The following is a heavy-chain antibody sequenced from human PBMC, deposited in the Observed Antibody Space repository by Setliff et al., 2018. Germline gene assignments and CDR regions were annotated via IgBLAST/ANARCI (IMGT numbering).Heavy chain of an antibody. CDR2: IKQDGTGM. CDR3: AGGSGWLITN. D-gene: IGHD5-12*01. J-gene: IGHJ4*02. V-gene: IGHV3-7*03. Sequence: SCAASGFAFSSYWMNWVRQAPGKGLEWVANIKQDGTGMYYLDSVKGRFTISRDNEKNSLFLLMNSLRAEDTAVYYCAGGSGWLITNWGQGTQVTVSS. CDR1: GFAFSSYW.